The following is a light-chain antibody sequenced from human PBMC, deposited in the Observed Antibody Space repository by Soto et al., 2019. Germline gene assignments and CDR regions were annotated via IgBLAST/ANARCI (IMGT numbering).Light chain of an antibody. CDR2: GAS. V-gene: IGKV1-5*01. CDR3: LQYNGFSRA. J-gene: IGKJ1*01. CDR1: RSISTW. Sequence: DIQSTQSPSTLSASVGDRVTITCPASRSISTWLAWYQQKPGKAPKLLIYGASSLEIGVPSRFSGSGSGTEFTLTISSLQPDDFATYYCLQYNGFSRAFGQGTKVDIK.